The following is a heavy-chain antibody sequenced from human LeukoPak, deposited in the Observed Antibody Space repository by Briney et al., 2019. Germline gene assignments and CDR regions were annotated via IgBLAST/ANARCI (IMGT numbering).Heavy chain of an antibody. J-gene: IGHJ5*02. D-gene: IGHD6-19*01. CDR1: GYTFTSYD. CDR3: ARDGGSGWYLLPPSGSTTTRFNP. Sequence: GASVKVSCKASGYTFTSYDINWVRQATGQGLEWMGWMNPNSGITGYAQKFQGRVTMTRNTSISTAYMELSSLRSEDTAVYYCARDGGSGWYLLPPSGSTTTRFNPWGQGTLVTVSS. CDR2: MNPNSGIT. V-gene: IGHV1-8*01.